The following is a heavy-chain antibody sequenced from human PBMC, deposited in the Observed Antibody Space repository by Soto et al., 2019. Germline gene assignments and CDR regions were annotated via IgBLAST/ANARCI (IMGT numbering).Heavy chain of an antibody. J-gene: IGHJ6*02. Sequence: QVQLVQSGAEVKKPGSSVKVSCKTSGVSFNNNGICWVRQAPGHGLEWMGGVSPPFRTSNYARKFQGRISITADASTGTVNMELSSLTSKDTAQYYCARVLYYGSGSYSPYGMDVWGQGTTVTVSS. CDR1: GVSFNNNG. V-gene: IGHV1-69*01. D-gene: IGHD3-10*01. CDR3: ARVLYYGSGSYSPYGMDV. CDR2: VSPPFRTS.